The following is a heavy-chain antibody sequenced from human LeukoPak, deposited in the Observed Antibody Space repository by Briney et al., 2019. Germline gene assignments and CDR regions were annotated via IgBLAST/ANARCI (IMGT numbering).Heavy chain of an antibody. J-gene: IGHJ4*02. D-gene: IGHD1-26*01. CDR2: INSDGTSA. CDR3: GRALGSPLDY. Sequence: GGSLRLSCAASGFSFSSDWMHWVRQVPGEGLVWVSRINSDGTSAAYADSMKGRFTISRGNAKNTLYLQMNSLRVEDTAVYYCGRALGSPLDYWGPGTLVTVSA. CDR1: GFSFSSDW. V-gene: IGHV3-74*01.